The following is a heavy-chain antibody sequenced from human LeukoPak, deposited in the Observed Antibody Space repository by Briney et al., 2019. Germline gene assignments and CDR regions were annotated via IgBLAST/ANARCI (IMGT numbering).Heavy chain of an antibody. CDR2: INHSWNT. CDR3: ASGGDTAIVKRYFDY. CDR1: SRSFNGYY. V-gene: IGHV4-34*01. Sequence: SETLTLMCTLWSRSFNGYYWRWLPQPTGKALEGIGEINHSWNTKYNPSLKRRDSILVGTSKHQFSLKLSSMNAADTAVYDCASGGDTAIVKRYFDYWGQGTLVTVSS. D-gene: IGHD5-18*01. J-gene: IGHJ4*02.